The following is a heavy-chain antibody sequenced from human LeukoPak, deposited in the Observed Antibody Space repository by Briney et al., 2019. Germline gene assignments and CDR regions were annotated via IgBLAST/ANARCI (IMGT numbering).Heavy chain of an antibody. D-gene: IGHD3-22*01. Sequence: ASVKVSCKASGYTFTSYGISWVRQAPGQGLEWMGWISAYNGNTNYAQKLQGRVTMTTDTSTSTAYMELRSLRSDDTAVYYCAKTYYYDSSDYYEDYWGQGTLVTVSS. J-gene: IGHJ4*02. V-gene: IGHV1-18*01. CDR2: ISAYNGNT. CDR3: AKTYYYDSSDYYEDY. CDR1: GYTFTSYG.